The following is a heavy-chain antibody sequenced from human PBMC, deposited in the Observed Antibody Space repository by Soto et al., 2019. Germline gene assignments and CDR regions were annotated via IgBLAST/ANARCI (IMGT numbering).Heavy chain of an antibody. D-gene: IGHD6-13*01. CDR2: ISYDGSNK. CDR3: AKDRGIAAAGLIDY. CDR1: GFTFSSYG. V-gene: IGHV3-30*18. Sequence: GGSLRLSCAASGFTFSSYGMHWVRQVTGKGLEWVAVISYDGSNKYYADSVKGRFTISRDNSKNTLYLQMNSLRAEDTAVYYCAKDRGIAAAGLIDYWGQGTLVTVSS. J-gene: IGHJ4*02.